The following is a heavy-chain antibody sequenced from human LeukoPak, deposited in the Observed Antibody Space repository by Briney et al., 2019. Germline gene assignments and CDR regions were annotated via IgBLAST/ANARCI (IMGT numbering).Heavy chain of an antibody. V-gene: IGHV4-34*01. Sequence: PSETLSLTCAVYGGSFSNYFCSWLRQPPGKGLEWIGEINHGGGTNYNPSLKSRVTTSVDTSKNQFSLKLTSVTAADTAVYYCARGLEYDFWSGNYSDGFDVWDQGTMVTVSS. CDR3: ARGLEYDFWSGNYSDGFDV. J-gene: IGHJ3*01. CDR1: GGSFSNYF. D-gene: IGHD3/OR15-3a*01. CDR2: INHGGGT.